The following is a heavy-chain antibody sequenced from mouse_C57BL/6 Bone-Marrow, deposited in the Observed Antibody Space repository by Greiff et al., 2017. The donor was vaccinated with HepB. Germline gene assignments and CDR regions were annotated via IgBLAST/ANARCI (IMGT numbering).Heavy chain of an antibody. J-gene: IGHJ1*03. CDR1: GFTFSSYA. CDR2: ISDGGSYT. Sequence: EVQLVESGGGLVKPGGSLKLSCAASGFTFSSYAMSWVRQTPEKRLEWVATISDGGSYTYYPDNVKGRFTISRDNAKNNLYLQMSHLKSEDTAMFYCARDYYGYFDVWGTGTTVTVSS. V-gene: IGHV5-4*01. CDR3: ARDYYGYFDV.